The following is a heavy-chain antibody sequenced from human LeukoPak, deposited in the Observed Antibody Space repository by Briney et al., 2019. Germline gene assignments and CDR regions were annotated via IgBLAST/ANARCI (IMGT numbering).Heavy chain of an antibody. CDR3: ASFSVGATTGWFDP. V-gene: IGHV1-69*05. J-gene: IGHJ5*02. D-gene: IGHD1-26*01. CDR2: IIPIFGTA. Sequence: GASVKVSCKASGGTFSSYAISWVRQAPGQGLEWMGGIIPIFGTANYARKFQGRVTITTDESTSTAYMELSSLRSEDTVVYYCASFSVGATTGWFDPWGQGTLVTVSS. CDR1: GGTFSSYA.